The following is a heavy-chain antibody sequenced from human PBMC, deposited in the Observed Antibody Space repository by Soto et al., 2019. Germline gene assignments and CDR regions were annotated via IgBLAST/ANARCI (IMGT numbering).Heavy chain of an antibody. Sequence: QVQLVQSGAEVKKPGASVKVSCKASGYTFTSYGISWVRQAPGQGLEWMGWISAYNGNTNYAQKLQGRVTMTTDTSXXTAYMELRSLRFDDTAVYYCARDLVSSYYGSGSGNWGQGTLVTVSS. CDR1: GYTFTSYG. D-gene: IGHD3-10*01. CDR2: ISAYNGNT. J-gene: IGHJ4*02. CDR3: ARDLVSSYYGSGSGN. V-gene: IGHV1-18*01.